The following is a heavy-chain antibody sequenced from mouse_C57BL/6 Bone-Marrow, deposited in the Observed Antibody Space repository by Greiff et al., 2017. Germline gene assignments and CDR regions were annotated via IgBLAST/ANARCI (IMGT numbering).Heavy chain of an antibody. CDR2: IYPGDGDT. J-gene: IGHJ2*01. Sequence: QVQLKQSGPELVKPGASVKISCKASGYAFSSSWMNWVKQRPGQGLEWIGRIYPGDGDTNYNGKFKGKATLTADKSSSTAYMQLSSLTSEDSAVYFCARNWVYYFDYWGQGTTLTVSS. CDR1: GYAFSSSW. CDR3: ARNWVYYFDY. D-gene: IGHD4-1*01. V-gene: IGHV1-82*01.